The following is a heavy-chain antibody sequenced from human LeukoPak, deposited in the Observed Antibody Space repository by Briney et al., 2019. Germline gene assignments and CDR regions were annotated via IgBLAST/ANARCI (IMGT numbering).Heavy chain of an antibody. CDR2: ISSSSTI. CDR3: ARYANHGFDY. Sequence: PGGSLRLSCAASGFTFSSYSMNWVRQSPGKGLEWVSYISSSSTIYYADSVKGRFTLSRGNAKDSLYLQMNSLRAEDTAVYYCARYANHGFDYWGQGTLVTVSS. J-gene: IGHJ4*02. CDR1: GFTFSSYS. V-gene: IGHV3-48*01.